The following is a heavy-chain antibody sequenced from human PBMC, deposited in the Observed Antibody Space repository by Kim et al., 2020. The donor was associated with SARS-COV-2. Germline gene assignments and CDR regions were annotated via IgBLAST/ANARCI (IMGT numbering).Heavy chain of an antibody. D-gene: IGHD5-18*01. J-gene: IGHJ4*02. Sequence: NPSLKSRVTISVDTSKNQFSLKLSSVTAADTAVYYCARETAMVTGRFDYWGQGTLVTVSS. CDR3: ARETAMVTGRFDY. V-gene: IGHV4-34*01.